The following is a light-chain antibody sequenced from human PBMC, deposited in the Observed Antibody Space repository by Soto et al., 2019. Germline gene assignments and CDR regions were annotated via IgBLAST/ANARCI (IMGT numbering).Light chain of an antibody. J-gene: IGKJ2*01. V-gene: IGKV3D-15*01. CDR1: QSVNRN. Sequence: EIVMTQSPATLSVSPGESATLSCRASQSVNRNLAWYQQKPGQAPRLLIYGASTGATGIPARFSGSGFGTESTLTISSLQSEDSAVYYCQQYNNWPPYTFGQGTKVDIK. CDR3: QQYNNWPPYT. CDR2: GAS.